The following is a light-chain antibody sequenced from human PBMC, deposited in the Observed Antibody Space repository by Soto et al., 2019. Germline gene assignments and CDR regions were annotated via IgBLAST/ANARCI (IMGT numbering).Light chain of an antibody. V-gene: IGLV2-14*01. CDR3: SSYTTSSTVV. CDR2: EVI. CDR1: SSDVGGYNY. Sequence: QSALTQPASVSGSPGQSITISRTGTSSDVGGYNYVSWYQQYPGKAPKLIIYEVISRPSGVANRFSGSKSGNTASLTISGLQADDEADYYCSSYTTSSTVVFGGGTKLTVL. J-gene: IGLJ2*01.